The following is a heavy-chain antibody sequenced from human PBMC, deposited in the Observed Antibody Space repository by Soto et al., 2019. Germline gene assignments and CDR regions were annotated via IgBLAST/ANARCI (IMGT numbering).Heavy chain of an antibody. Sequence: EVPLVESGGGLVKPGGSRRRSCAASGFTFSRYGMNWVRQAPGKGLEWVSSMSSSSSYIYYADSVKGRFTISRDNAKNTLYLQMNSLRAEDTAVYYCAIMSIAARYYGIDVWGQGTTVTVSS. CDR2: MSSSSSYI. CDR1: GFTFSRYG. CDR3: AIMSIAARYYGIDV. D-gene: IGHD6-6*01. J-gene: IGHJ6*02. V-gene: IGHV3-21*01.